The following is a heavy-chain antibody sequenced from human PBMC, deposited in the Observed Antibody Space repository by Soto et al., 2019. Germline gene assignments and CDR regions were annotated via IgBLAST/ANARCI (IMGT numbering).Heavy chain of an antibody. Sequence: QVQLVESGGGVVQPGRSLRLSCAASGFTFSSYAMHWVRQAPGKGLEWVAVISYDGSNKYYADSVKGRFTISRDNSKNTLYLQMNSLRAEDTAVYYCVRDPSRYSSSWFGDYFDYWGQGTLVTVSS. D-gene: IGHD6-13*01. CDR3: VRDPSRYSSSWFGDYFDY. CDR2: ISYDGSNK. V-gene: IGHV3-30-3*01. CDR1: GFTFSSYA. J-gene: IGHJ4*02.